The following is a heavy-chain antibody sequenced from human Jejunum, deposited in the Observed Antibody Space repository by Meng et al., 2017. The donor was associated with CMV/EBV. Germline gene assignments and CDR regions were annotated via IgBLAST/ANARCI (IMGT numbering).Heavy chain of an antibody. J-gene: IGHJ5*02. CDR1: GGSIGTRNFY. CDR2: IYYSVST. CDR3: VREGGMGAVDL. Sequence: IGSGGSIGTRNFYWGWIRQPPGKGLEWIGNIYYSVSTYYNPSLGSRVTISLDTSKNHFSLRLNSMTAADTAVYYCVREGGMGAVDLWGQGMLVTVSS. D-gene: IGHD1-26*01. V-gene: IGHV4-39*07.